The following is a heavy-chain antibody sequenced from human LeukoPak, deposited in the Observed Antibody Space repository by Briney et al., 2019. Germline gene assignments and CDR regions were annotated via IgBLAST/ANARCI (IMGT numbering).Heavy chain of an antibody. V-gene: IGHV4-59*08. CDR3: ARRVGSSWLGAFDI. Sequence: ASETLSLTCTVSGGSISSYYWSWIRQPPGKGLEWIGYIYYSGSTNYNPSLKSRVTISVDTSKNQFSLKLSSVTAADTAVYYCARRVGSSWLGAFDIWGQGTMVTVSS. D-gene: IGHD6-13*01. CDR1: GGSISSYY. CDR2: IYYSGST. J-gene: IGHJ3*02.